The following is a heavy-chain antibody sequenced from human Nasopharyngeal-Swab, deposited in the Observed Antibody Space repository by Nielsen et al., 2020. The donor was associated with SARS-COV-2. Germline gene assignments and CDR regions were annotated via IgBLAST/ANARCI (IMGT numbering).Heavy chain of an antibody. Sequence: GESLKISCAASGFTFSSYGMHWVRQAPGKGLEWVAVIWYDGSNKYYADSVKGRFTISRDNSKNTLYLQMNSLRAEDTAVYYCARDERGLELIAVAGTERDYYFDYWGQGTLVTVSS. CDR2: IWYDGSNK. J-gene: IGHJ4*02. CDR1: GFTFSSYG. CDR3: ARDERGLELIAVAGTERDYYFDY. D-gene: IGHD6-19*01. V-gene: IGHV3-33*01.